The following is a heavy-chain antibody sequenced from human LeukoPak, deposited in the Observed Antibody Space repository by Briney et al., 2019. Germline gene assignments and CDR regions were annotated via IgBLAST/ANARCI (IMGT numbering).Heavy chain of an antibody. V-gene: IGHV4-4*09. CDR1: NVSFSSYY. CDR2: IYPSGSS. CDR3: ARSPPAPNQFDY. J-gene: IGHJ4*02. Sequence: SETQSLTCTVSNVSFSSYYWSWIRQPPGKGLEWIGYIYPSGSSNSIPSLKSRVSLSVDTSKNQFSLKLSSVIAADTAIYYCARSPPAPNQFDYWGQGILVTVSS. D-gene: IGHD2-2*01.